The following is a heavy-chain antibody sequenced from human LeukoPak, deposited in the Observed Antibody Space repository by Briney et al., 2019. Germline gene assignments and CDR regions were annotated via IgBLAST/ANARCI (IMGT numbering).Heavy chain of an antibody. V-gene: IGHV1-8*01. CDR2: MNPNSGNT. Sequence: ASVKVSCKASEYTFTSYDINWVRQATGQGLEWMGWMNPNSGNTGYAQKFQGRVTMTRNTSISTAYMELSSLRSEDTAVYYCAREAYGSSWTYYYYYMDVWGKGTTVTVSS. CDR1: EYTFTSYD. J-gene: IGHJ6*03. D-gene: IGHD6-13*01. CDR3: AREAYGSSWTYYYYYMDV.